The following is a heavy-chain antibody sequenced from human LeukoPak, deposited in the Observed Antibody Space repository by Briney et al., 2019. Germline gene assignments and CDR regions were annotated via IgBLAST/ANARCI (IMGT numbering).Heavy chain of an antibody. Sequence: SVKVSCKASGGTFSSYAISWVRQAPGQGLEWMGRVIPIFGTANYAQKFQGRVTITTDESTSTAYMELSSLRSEDTAVYYCARESWLQLKGYFDYWGQGTLVTVSS. CDR1: GGTFSSYA. J-gene: IGHJ4*02. CDR3: ARESWLQLKGYFDY. D-gene: IGHD5-24*01. CDR2: VIPIFGTA. V-gene: IGHV1-69*05.